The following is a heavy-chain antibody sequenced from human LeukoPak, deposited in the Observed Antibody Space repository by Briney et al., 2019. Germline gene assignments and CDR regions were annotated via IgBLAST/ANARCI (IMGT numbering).Heavy chain of an antibody. CDR2: IYTSGST. CDR3: ARDLEPVAGSFFDY. D-gene: IGHD6-19*01. J-gene: IGHJ4*02. CDR1: GGSISSGSYY. Sequence: SQTLSLTCTVSGGSISSGSYYWSWIRQPAGKGLEWIGRIYTSGSTNYNPSLKSRVTISVDTSKNQFSLKLSSVTAADTAVYYCARDLEPVAGSFFDYWGQGTLVTASS. V-gene: IGHV4-61*02.